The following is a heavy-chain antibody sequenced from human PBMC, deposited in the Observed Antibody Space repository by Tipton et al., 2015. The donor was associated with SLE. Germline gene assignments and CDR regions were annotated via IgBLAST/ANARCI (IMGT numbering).Heavy chain of an antibody. CDR1: GGTFSSYA. CDR3: ASGATGPSDFDY. J-gene: IGHJ4*02. V-gene: IGHV1-69*06. CDR2: IIPIFGTA. Sequence: QLVQSGDEVKKPGSSVKVSCKASGGTFSSYAISWVRQAPGQGLEWMGGIIPIFGTANYAQKFQGRVTITRDMSISTAYMELSRLISDDTAVYYCASGATGPSDFDYWGQGTLVAVSS. D-gene: IGHD1-26*01.